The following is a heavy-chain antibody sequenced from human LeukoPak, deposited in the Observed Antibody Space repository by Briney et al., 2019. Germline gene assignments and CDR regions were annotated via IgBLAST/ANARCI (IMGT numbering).Heavy chain of an antibody. Sequence: AGGSLRVSCAASGFTCRSYWMTWVRQAPEKGLEWVGNIKQDGRETNYVDSVKGRFTISRDNAKNSLYLQMNSLRAEDTAVYFCTRDVGPTNYDAFDIWGQGIVVIVSS. V-gene: IGHV3-7*03. D-gene: IGHD1-26*01. J-gene: IGHJ3*02. CDR3: TRDVGPTNYDAFDI. CDR2: IKQDGRET. CDR1: GFTCRSYW.